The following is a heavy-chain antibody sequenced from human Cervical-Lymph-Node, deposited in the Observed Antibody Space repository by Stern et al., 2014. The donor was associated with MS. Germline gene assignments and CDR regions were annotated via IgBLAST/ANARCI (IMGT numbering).Heavy chain of an antibody. D-gene: IGHD6-13*01. CDR3: ARIPPGYSVAWDWYFDL. CDR1: GFSLSNARMG. J-gene: IGHJ2*01. CDR2: TFSHDEK. V-gene: IGHV2-26*01. Sequence: QVTLKESGPVLVKPTETLTLTCTVSGFSLSNARMGVSWIRQPPGKALEWLGHTFSHDEKYYSTSLKSRLTISKDTSKSQVVLTMTNMDPVDTATYYCARIPPGYSVAWDWYFDLWGRGTLVTVSS.